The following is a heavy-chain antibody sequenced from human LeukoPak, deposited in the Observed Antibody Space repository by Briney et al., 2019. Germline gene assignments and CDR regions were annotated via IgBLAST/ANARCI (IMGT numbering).Heavy chain of an antibody. CDR1: GFTFSSYS. Sequence: GGSLRLSCAASGFTFSSYSMNWVRQAPGKGLEWVSSISSSSSFIYYADSVKGRFTISRDNAKNSLYLQMNSLRAEDTAVYYCASNSVGAGDYWGQGTLVTVSS. J-gene: IGHJ4*02. CDR2: ISSSSSFI. D-gene: IGHD1-26*01. CDR3: ASNSVGAGDY. V-gene: IGHV3-21*01.